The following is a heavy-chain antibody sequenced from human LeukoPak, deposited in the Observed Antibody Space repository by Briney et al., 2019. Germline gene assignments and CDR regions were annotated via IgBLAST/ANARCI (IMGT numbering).Heavy chain of an antibody. CDR1: GASVGSAGYY. D-gene: IGHD1-26*01. Sequence: SETLSLTCTVSGASVGSAGYYWIWIRQPPGGGLEWIGYVYYIDNTNYNPSLKSRVTMSVNPSKNQFSLNLHSVTAADTAMYYCARTQSQSGSYRYYFAYWGQGTLVTVSS. V-gene: IGHV4-61*08. CDR3: ARTQSQSGSYRYYFAY. CDR2: VYYIDNT. J-gene: IGHJ4*02.